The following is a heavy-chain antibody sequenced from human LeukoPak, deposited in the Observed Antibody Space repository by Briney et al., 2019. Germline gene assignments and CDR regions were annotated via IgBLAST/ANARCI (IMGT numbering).Heavy chain of an antibody. V-gene: IGHV3-13*01. CDR2: VGTAGDT. CDR1: GFTFSSYN. Sequence: PGGSLRLSCTASGFTFSSYNMHWVRQPTGKGLEWVSAVGTAGDTYYPGAVKGRFTISRESAKNSLYLQMNRLRAGDTAVYYCARRGDSRGYYDAFDIWGQGTMVTVSS. J-gene: IGHJ3*02. D-gene: IGHD3-22*01. CDR3: ARRGDSRGYYDAFDI.